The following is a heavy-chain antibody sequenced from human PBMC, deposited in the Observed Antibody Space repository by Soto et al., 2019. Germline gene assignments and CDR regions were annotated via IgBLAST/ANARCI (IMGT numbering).Heavy chain of an antibody. CDR1: GFTFSSYS. V-gene: IGHV3-21*01. CDR3: ARDESTTGTTPVDY. J-gene: IGHJ4*02. CDR2: ISSSSSYI. Sequence: AGGSLRLSCAASGFTFSSYSMNWVRQAPGKGLEWVSSISSSSSYIYYADSVKGRLTISRDNAKNSLYLQMNSLRAEDTAVYYCARDESTTGTTPVDYWGQGTLVTVSS. D-gene: IGHD1-1*01.